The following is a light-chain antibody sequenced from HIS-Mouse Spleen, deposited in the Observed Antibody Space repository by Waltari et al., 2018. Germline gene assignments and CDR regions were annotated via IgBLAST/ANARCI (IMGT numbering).Light chain of an antibody. CDR2: KAS. CDR1: QSSSSW. J-gene: IGKJ2*01. V-gene: IGKV1-5*03. Sequence: DIQMTQYPSTLSASVGDRVTITCRASQSSSSWLAWYQQKPGKAPKLLIYKASSLESGVPSRCSGSGSGTEFTLTISSLQPDDFATYYCQQYNSYPYTFGQGTKLEIK. CDR3: QQYNSYPYT.